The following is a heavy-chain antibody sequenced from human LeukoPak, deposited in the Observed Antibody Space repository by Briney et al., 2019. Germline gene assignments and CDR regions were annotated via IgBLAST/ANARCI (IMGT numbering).Heavy chain of an antibody. CDR2: ISSSSSYI. V-gene: IGHV3-21*01. CDR3: ASGSSGYYYLDY. D-gene: IGHD3-22*01. J-gene: IGHJ4*02. Sequence: NPGGSLRLSCAASGFTFGSYSMNWVRQAPGKGLEWVSSISSSSSYIYYADSVKGRFTISRDSAKNSLYLQMNSLRAEDTAVYYCASGSSGYYYLDYWGQGTLVTVSS. CDR1: GFTFGSYS.